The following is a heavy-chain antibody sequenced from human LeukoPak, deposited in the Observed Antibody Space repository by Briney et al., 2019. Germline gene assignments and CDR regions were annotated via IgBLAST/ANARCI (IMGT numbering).Heavy chain of an antibody. CDR2: ISSSRNYI. Sequence: GGSLRLSYAASGFTFSSYSMNWVRQAPGKGLEWVSYISSSRNYIFYADSVKGRFTISRDNAKNSLYLQMNSLRAEDTAVYYCARDPYYYDSSGYYGEGFDYWGQGTLVTVSS. CDR1: GFTFSSYS. V-gene: IGHV3-21*01. CDR3: ARDPYYYDSSGYYGEGFDY. J-gene: IGHJ4*02. D-gene: IGHD3-22*01.